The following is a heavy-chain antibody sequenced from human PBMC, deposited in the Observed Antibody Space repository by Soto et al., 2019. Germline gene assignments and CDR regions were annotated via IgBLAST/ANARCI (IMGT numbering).Heavy chain of an antibody. Sequence: LRLSCAASGFTVNSNYMSWVRQAPGKGLEWVSVIYSGDSTYYADSVKGRFTISRHNSKNTLCLQMNSLRAEDTAVYYCARVTWDSSGYYYDYWGQGTLVTVSS. J-gene: IGHJ4*02. CDR3: ARVTWDSSGYYYDY. D-gene: IGHD3-22*01. V-gene: IGHV3-53*04. CDR1: GFTVNSNY. CDR2: IYSGDST.